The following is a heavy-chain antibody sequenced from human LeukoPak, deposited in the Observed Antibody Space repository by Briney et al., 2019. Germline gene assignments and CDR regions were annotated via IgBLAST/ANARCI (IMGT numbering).Heavy chain of an antibody. CDR1: GDSINRSSNY. CDR2: INYTSNT. J-gene: IGHJ4*02. D-gene: IGHD3-22*01. Sequence: SETLSLTCTVSGDSINRSSNYWSWLRQPPGKGLDWIGSINYTSNTYYNPSRKSRVTMSVATSKNHFSLRLRSVAAADAADCYCARVPLYKMDRSNYYYGLTYFDYWGQGTLVTVSS. V-gene: IGHV4-39*02. CDR3: ARVPLYKMDRSNYYYGLTYFDY.